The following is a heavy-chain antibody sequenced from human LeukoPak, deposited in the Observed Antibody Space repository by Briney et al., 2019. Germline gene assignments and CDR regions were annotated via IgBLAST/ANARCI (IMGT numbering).Heavy chain of an antibody. Sequence: GGSLRLSCAASGFTFSSYAMHWVRQAPGKGLEWVAVISYDGSNKYYADSVKGRFTISRDNSKNTLYLQMNSLRAEDTAVYYCARDLNYYDSRVASAWGQGTLVTVSS. D-gene: IGHD3-22*01. CDR1: GFTFSSYA. V-gene: IGHV3-30*04. J-gene: IGHJ5*02. CDR3: ARDLNYYDSRVASA. CDR2: ISYDGSNK.